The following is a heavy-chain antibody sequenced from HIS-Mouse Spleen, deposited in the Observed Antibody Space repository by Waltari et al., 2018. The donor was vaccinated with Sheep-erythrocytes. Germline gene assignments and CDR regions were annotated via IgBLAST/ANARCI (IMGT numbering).Heavy chain of an antibody. V-gene: IGHV3-30*18. CDR2: ISHEGSNE. J-gene: IGHJ4*02. CDR3: VKYSGFDYFFDY. CDR1: ASIWGSCN. D-gene: IGHD5-12*01. Sequence: QFQLVESGGGVVQPGRSLILFCAASASIWGSCNMHWVRQTPGQELQWVAAISHEGSNEDYAESVKRRFTVSRDNSNNTLYLQINSLRADDTGIYFCVKYSGFDYFFDYWGQGTLVTVSS.